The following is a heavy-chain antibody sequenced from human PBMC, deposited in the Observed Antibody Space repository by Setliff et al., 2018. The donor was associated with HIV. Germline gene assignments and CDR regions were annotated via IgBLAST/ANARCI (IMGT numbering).Heavy chain of an antibody. CDR1: GFTFSSYG. Sequence: GESLRLSCAAYGFTFSSYGMHWVRQAPGKGLEWVAVIWYDGSNKYYADSLKGRFTISRDNSKNTLYLQMNSLRAEDTAVYYCARDSYSNYGFDYWGQGTLVTVSS. D-gene: IGHD4-4*01. J-gene: IGHJ4*02. CDR3: ARDSYSNYGFDY. V-gene: IGHV3-33*01. CDR2: IWYDGSNK.